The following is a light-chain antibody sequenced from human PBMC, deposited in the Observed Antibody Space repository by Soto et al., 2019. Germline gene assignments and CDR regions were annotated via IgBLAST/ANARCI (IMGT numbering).Light chain of an antibody. CDR1: QDISNY. Sequence: DIQMTQSPSSLSASVGDRVTITCRASQDISNYLAWYQQKPGKVPKLLIYAASTLQSGVPSRFSGSGSGTDFTLTINSLQPEDVAAYYCQNYNSAPLFTFGPGTKVDIK. V-gene: IGKV1-27*01. CDR2: AAS. CDR3: QNYNSAPLFT. J-gene: IGKJ3*01.